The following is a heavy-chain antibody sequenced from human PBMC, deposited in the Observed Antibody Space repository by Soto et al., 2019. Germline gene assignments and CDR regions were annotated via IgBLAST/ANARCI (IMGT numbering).Heavy chain of an antibody. V-gene: IGHV1-69*12. CDR3: ASRADSSVWYSYYYYGMDV. Sequence: QVQLVQSGAEVKKPGSSVKVSCKASGGTFSSYAISWVRQAPGQGLEWMGGIIPIFGTANYAQKFQGRVTITADESTSTASMELSSLTSEDTAVYYCASRADSSVWYSYYYYGMDVWGRGTTVTVSS. CDR2: IIPIFGTA. D-gene: IGHD6-19*01. CDR1: GGTFSSYA. J-gene: IGHJ6*02.